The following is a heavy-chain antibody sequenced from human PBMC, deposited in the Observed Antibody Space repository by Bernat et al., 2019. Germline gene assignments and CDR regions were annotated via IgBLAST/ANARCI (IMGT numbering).Heavy chain of an antibody. J-gene: IGHJ3*02. V-gene: IGHV3-30-3*01. Sequence: QVQLVESGGGVVQPGRSLRLSCAASGFTFSSYAMHWVRQAPGKGQEWVAVISYDGSNKYYADSVKGRFTISRDNSKNTLYLQMNSLRAEDTAVYYCARALYYYDSSGPGAFDIWGQGTMVTVSS. CDR3: ARALYYYDSSGPGAFDI. CDR2: ISYDGSNK. D-gene: IGHD3-22*01. CDR1: GFTFSSYA.